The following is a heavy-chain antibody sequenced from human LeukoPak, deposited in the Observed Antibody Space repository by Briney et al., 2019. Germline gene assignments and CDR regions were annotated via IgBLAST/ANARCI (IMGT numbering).Heavy chain of an antibody. J-gene: IGHJ4*02. CDR2: IRAKSYGGTT. CDR3: AAKQQLAF. D-gene: IGHD6-13*01. V-gene: IGHV3-49*04. CDR1: GFTFADYA. Sequence: GGSLRLSCSVSGFTFADYAMSWVRQAPGKGLEWVAVIRAKSYGGTTEYAASVKGRFTISRDDSKSIVYLQMNSLKIEDTAVYYCAAKQQLAFWGQGALVAVSS.